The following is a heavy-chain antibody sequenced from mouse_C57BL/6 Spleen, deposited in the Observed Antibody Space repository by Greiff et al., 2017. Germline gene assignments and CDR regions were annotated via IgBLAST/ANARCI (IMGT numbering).Heavy chain of an antibody. V-gene: IGHV1-58*01. CDR3: ARKGGSSYEGFAY. CDR1: GYTFTSYG. J-gene: IGHJ3*01. CDR2: IYTGNGYT. Sequence: VQLQQSGAELVRPGSSVKMSCKTSGYTFTSYGINWVKQRPGKGLEWIGYIYTGNGYTKNNEKFKGKATLTSDTSSSTAYMQLSSLTSEDSAIYFCARKGGSSYEGFAYWGQGTLLTVSA. D-gene: IGHD1-1*01.